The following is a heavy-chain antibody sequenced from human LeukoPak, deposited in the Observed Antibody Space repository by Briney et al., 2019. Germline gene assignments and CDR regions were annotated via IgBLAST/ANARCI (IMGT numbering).Heavy chain of an antibody. CDR2: IYHSGST. D-gene: IGHD3-10*01. Sequence: PSETLSLTCAVSGGSISSGGYSWSWIRQPPGTGLEWIGYIYHSGSTYYNPSLKSRVTISVDRSKNQFSLKLSSVTAADTAVYYCARGQAFYGSGSYLPYYFDYWGQGTLVTVSS. J-gene: IGHJ4*02. CDR1: GGSISSGGYS. CDR3: ARGQAFYGSGSYLPYYFDY. V-gene: IGHV4-30-2*01.